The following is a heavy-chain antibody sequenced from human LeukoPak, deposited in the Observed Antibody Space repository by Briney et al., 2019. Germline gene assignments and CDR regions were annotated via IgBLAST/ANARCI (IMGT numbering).Heavy chain of an antibody. CDR3: ARESHDSSGYYQPPLDY. CDR2: IHYTGST. V-gene: IGHV4-59*12. CDR1: GGSISSYY. J-gene: IGHJ4*02. D-gene: IGHD3-22*01. Sequence: SETLSLTCTVSGGSISSYYWSWIRQSPGKGLECIGYIHYTGSTNYNPSLKSRVTISVETSKNQFSLKLSSVTAADTAVYYCARESHDSSGYYQPPLDYWGQGTLVTVSS.